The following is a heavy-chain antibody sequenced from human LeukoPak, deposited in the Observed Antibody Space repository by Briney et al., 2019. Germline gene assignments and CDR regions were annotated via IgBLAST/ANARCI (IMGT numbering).Heavy chain of an antibody. CDR1: GFTFSSYS. D-gene: IGHD4-23*01. CDR2: IDFTSRYI. J-gene: IGHJ4*02. CDR3: ASPDYGGNSAWGY. V-gene: IGHV3-21*01. Sequence: GGSLRLSCAASGFTFSSYSMNWVRQAPGKGLEWVSSIDFTSRYIYNADSVRGRFTTSRDNAKNSLDLQMNSLRAEDTAVYYCASPDYGGNSAWGYWGQGTLVTVSS.